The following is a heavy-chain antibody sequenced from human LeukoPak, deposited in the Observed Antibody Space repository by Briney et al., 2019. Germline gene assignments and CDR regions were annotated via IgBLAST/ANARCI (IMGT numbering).Heavy chain of an antibody. V-gene: IGHV3-23*01. Sequence: GGSLRLSCVASGFTFSSYAMSWVRQAPGKGLEWLSVVSGGGHNTYYADSVKGRFTMSRDNSKRTVYLQVNSLRAEDTAVYYCAKDRSSWYYPFDSWGQGTLVTVSS. CDR1: GFTFSSYA. J-gene: IGHJ4*02. CDR2: VSGGGHNT. D-gene: IGHD3-3*01. CDR3: AKDRSSWYYPFDS.